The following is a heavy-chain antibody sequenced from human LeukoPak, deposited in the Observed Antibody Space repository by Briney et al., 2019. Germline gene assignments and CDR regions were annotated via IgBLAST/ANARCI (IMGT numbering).Heavy chain of an antibody. CDR1: GGTFSSYA. CDR3: ATARGYYDSSGYRNGDDY. J-gene: IGHJ4*02. CDR2: FDPEDGET. D-gene: IGHD3-22*01. V-gene: IGHV1-24*01. Sequence: ASVKVSCTASGGTFSSYAISWVRQAPGQGLEWMGGFDPEDGETIYAQKFQGRVTMTEDTSTDTAYMELSSLRSEDTAVYYCATARGYYDSSGYRNGDDYWGQGTLVTVSS.